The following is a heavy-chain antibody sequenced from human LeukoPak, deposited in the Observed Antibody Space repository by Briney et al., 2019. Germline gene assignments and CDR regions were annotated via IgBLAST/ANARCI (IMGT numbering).Heavy chain of an antibody. CDR1: GYTFTVYF. D-gene: IGHD3-22*01. V-gene: IGHV1-2*02. J-gene: IGHJ4*02. CDR3: ARELNYDSSGYYFDY. Sequence: ASVKVSCKASGYTFTVYFMHWVRQAPGQGLEWMGWINPNSGGTNYAQKFQGRVTMTRHTSTSTAYMELSRLRSDDTAVYYCARELNYDSSGYYFDYWGQGTLVTVSS. CDR2: INPNSGGT.